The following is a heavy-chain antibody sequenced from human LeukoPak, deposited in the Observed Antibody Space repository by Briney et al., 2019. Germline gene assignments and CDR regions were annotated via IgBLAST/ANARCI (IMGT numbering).Heavy chain of an antibody. CDR3: ASSLADTVGFDP. V-gene: IGHV3-11*04. J-gene: IGHJ5*02. CDR2: ISSSGSTI. CDR1: GFTFSDYY. Sequence: SGGSLRLSCAASGFTFSDYYMSWIRQAPGKGQEWVSYISSSGSTIYYADSVKGRFTISRDNAKNSLYLQMNSLRAEDTAVYYCASSLADTVGFDPWGQGTLVTVSS. D-gene: IGHD4-17*01.